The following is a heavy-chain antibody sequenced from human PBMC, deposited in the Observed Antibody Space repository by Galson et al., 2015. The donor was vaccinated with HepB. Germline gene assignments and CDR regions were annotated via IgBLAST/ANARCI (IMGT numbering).Heavy chain of an antibody. Sequence: SLRLSCAASGFSFRGSSMSWVRQAPGKGMEWVSSISASSSYIYYADSLKGRFTISRDNAKNSLYLQMNSLRADDTAVYYCATVGDLMESDYWGQGTLVTVST. V-gene: IGHV3-21*01. CDR2: ISASSSYI. CDR3: ATVGDLMESDY. D-gene: IGHD2-8*01. CDR1: GFSFRGSS. J-gene: IGHJ4*02.